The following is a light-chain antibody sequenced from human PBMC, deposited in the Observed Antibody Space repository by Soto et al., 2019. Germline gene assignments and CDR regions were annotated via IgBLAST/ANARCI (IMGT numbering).Light chain of an antibody. J-gene: IGKJ4*01. CDR3: QHYDTAHLS. CDR1: ETVAKNY. CDR2: GAS. V-gene: IGKV3-20*01. Sequence: PGKSATLSCRASETVAKNYLAWFQKKPGQAPKLLIHGASTRATDIPDRFSGSGCGTDFTLTVSRLEPEDFAVYYFQHYDTAHLSFGVGTRVEI.